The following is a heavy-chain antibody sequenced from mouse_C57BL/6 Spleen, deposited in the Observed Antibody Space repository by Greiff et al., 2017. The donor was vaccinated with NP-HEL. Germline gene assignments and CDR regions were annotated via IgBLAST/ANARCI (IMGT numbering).Heavy chain of an antibody. D-gene: IGHD2-4*01. J-gene: IGHJ3*01. V-gene: IGHV1-82*01. CDR3: ARSDYDYDGFAY. CDR2: IYPGDGDT. Sequence: QVQLQQSGPELVKPGASVKISCKASGYAFSSSWMNWVKQRPGQGLEWIGRIYPGDGDTNYNGKFKGKATLTADKSSSTAYMQLSSLTSEDSAVYFCARSDYDYDGFAYWGQGTLVTVSA. CDR1: GYAFSSSW.